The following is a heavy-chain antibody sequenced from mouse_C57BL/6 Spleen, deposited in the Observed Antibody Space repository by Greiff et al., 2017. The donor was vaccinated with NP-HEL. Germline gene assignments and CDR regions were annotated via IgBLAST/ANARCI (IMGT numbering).Heavy chain of an antibody. Sequence: EVKLVESGPELVKPGASVKISCKASGYSFTGYYMNWVKQSPEKSLEWIGEINPSTGGTTYNQKFKAKATLTVDKSSSTAYMQLKSLTSEDSAVYYCARGSSGYYFDYWGQGTTLTVSS. V-gene: IGHV1-42*01. J-gene: IGHJ2*01. CDR3: ARGSSGYYFDY. CDR1: GYSFTGYY. CDR2: INPSTGGT. D-gene: IGHD3-2*02.